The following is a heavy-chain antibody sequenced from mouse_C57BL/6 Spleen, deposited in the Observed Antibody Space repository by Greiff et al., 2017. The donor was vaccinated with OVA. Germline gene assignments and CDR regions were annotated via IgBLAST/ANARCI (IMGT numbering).Heavy chain of an antibody. V-gene: IGHV5-16*01. Sequence: EVKLVESEGGLVQPGSSMKLSCTASGFTFSDYYMAWVRQVPEKGLEWVANINYDGSSTYYLDSLKSRFIISRDNAKNILYLQMSSLKSEDTATYYCARAMDGYLDYWGQGTTLTVSS. J-gene: IGHJ2*01. CDR3: ARAMDGYLDY. D-gene: IGHD2-3*01. CDR2: INYDGSST. CDR1: GFTFSDYY.